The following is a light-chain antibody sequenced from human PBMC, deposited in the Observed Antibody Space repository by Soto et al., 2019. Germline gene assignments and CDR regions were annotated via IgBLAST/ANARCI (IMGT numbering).Light chain of an antibody. J-gene: IGLJ3*02. CDR1: SSDVGSYNF. CDR3: TSFTTTNTWV. Sequence: QSALTQPNSVSGSPGQSITISCTGTSSDVGSYNFVSWFQQHPGKAPKLIIYEVTNRPSGVSYRFSGSKSGNTASLTISGLQDEDEADYYCTSFTTTNTWVFGGGTKLTVL. V-gene: IGLV2-14*01. CDR2: EVT.